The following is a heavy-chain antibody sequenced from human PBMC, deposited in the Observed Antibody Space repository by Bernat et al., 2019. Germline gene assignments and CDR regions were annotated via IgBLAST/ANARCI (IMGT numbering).Heavy chain of an antibody. CDR3: AKDHVLLWFGELLFYFDY. D-gene: IGHD3-10*01. CDR2: ISGSGGST. Sequence: EVQLLESGGGLVQPGGSLRLSCAASGFTFSSYAMSWVRPAPGKGLEWVSAISGSGGSTYYADSVKGRFTIARDNSKNTLYLQMNSLRAEDTAVYYCAKDHVLLWFGELLFYFDYWGQGTLVTVSS. J-gene: IGHJ4*02. V-gene: IGHV3-23*01. CDR1: GFTFSSYA.